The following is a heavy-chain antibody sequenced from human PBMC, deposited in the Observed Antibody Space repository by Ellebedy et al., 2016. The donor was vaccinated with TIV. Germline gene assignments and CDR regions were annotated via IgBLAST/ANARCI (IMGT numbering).Heavy chain of an antibody. Sequence: AASVKVSCKASGGTFSSYAISWVRQAPGQGLEWMGGIIPIFGTANYAQKFQGRVTITADESTSTAYMELRSLRSDDTAVYYCARDGVTAAGFLDYWGQGTLVTVSS. CDR3: ARDGVTAAGFLDY. V-gene: IGHV1-69*13. J-gene: IGHJ4*02. D-gene: IGHD6-13*01. CDR2: IIPIFGTA. CDR1: GGTFSSYA.